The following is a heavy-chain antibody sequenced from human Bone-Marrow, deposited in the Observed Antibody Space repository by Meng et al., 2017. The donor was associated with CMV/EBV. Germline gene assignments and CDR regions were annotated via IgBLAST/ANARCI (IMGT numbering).Heavy chain of an antibody. V-gene: IGHV1-18*01. D-gene: IGHD2-15*01. CDR2: ISAYSGNT. CDR3: ARGHGVAAAYDAFDM. Sequence: ASVKVSCKASGYIFTRYGISWVRQAPGQGLEWMGWISAYSGNTKYAQKVQGRVTMTTDTSTSTAYMELRSLRSDDTAVYYCARGHGVAAAYDAFDMWGQGTMVTV. CDR1: GYIFTRYG. J-gene: IGHJ3*02.